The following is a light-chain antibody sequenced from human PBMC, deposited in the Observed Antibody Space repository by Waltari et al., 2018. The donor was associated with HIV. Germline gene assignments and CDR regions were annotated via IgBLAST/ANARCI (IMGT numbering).Light chain of an antibody. V-gene: IGLV2-14*01. CDR3: SSYTSTSTGV. CDR2: EVS. Sequence: QSALTQPASVSGSPGQSITISCTGTSSDVGGYNYVSWYQQHPGKAPKFMIYEVSNRPSGVSKRFSGSKSGNTASLTISGLQAEDEADYYCSSYTSTSTGVFG. CDR1: SSDVGGYNY. J-gene: IGLJ1*01.